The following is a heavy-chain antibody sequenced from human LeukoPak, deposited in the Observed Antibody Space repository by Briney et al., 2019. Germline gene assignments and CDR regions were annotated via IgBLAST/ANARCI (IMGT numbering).Heavy chain of an antibody. CDR1: GFTFSDYS. CDR3: ARTTYCGGDCYSGWFDP. V-gene: IGHV3-48*04. Sequence: PGGSLRVSCAASGFTFSDYSMNWVRQAPGKGLEWVSYISSSSSTIYYADSVKGRFTISRDNAKNSLYLQMNSLRAEDTAVYYCARTTYCGGDCYSGWFDPWGQGTLVTVSS. D-gene: IGHD2-21*02. CDR2: ISSSSSTI. J-gene: IGHJ5*02.